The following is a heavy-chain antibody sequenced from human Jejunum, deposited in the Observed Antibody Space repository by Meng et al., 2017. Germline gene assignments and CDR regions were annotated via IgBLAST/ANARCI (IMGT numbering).Heavy chain of an antibody. J-gene: IGHJ5*02. Sequence: GSLRLSCDVSGYSISSGYYWAWLRQPPGKGREWIGSIYLNGGAHYNPSLKSRVTISVDTSKNQFSLKVNSVTAADTAVYFCARNSFGSGINARWFDPWGHGTLVTVSS. CDR1: GYSISSGYY. V-gene: IGHV4-38-2*01. CDR2: IYLNGGA. D-gene: IGHD3-10*01. CDR3: ARNSFGSGINARWFDP.